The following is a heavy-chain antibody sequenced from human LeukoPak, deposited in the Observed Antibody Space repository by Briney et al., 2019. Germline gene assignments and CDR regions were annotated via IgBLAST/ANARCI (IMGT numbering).Heavy chain of an antibody. CDR2: IYYSGST. Sequence: SETLSLTCTVSGGSISSSSSFWGWLRQPPGKGLEWIGTIYYSGSTYYNPSLKSRVTISVDTSKNQFSLKLSSMTAADTAMYYCARRWGIVGAPTDYWGQGTLVTVSS. J-gene: IGHJ4*02. CDR1: GGSISSSSSF. CDR3: ARRWGIVGAPTDY. V-gene: IGHV4-39*01. D-gene: IGHD1-26*01.